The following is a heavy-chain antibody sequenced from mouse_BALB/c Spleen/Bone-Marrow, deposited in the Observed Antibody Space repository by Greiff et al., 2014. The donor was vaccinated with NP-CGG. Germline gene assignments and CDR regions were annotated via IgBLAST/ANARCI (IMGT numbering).Heavy chain of an antibody. Sequence: VQLKESGPELVKPGASMKISCKASGYSFTGYTMNWVKQSHGKNLEWIGLINPYNGGTSYNQKFKGKATLTVDKSSSTAYMELLSLTSEDSAVYYCARGQLGLKYYAMDYWGQGTSATVSS. CDR1: GYSFTGYT. V-gene: IGHV1-18*01. D-gene: IGHD3-2*01. CDR2: INPYNGGT. J-gene: IGHJ4*01. CDR3: ARGQLGLKYYAMDY.